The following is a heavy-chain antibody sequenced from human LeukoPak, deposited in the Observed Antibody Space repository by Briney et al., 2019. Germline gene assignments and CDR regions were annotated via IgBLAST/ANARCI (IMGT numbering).Heavy chain of an antibody. CDR1: GFTFSSYA. Sequence: PGGSLRLSCAASGFTFSSYAMSWVRQAPGKGLEWVSAISGSGGSTYYADSVKGRFTISRDNSKNTLYLQMNSLRAEDTAVYYCAKGTTVIGYYYMDVWGKGTTVTISS. V-gene: IGHV3-23*01. J-gene: IGHJ6*03. CDR3: AKGTTVIGYYYMDV. D-gene: IGHD4-17*01. CDR2: ISGSGGST.